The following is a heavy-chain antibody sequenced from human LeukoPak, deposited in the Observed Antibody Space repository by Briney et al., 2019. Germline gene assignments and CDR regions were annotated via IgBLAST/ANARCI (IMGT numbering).Heavy chain of an antibody. CDR1: GFTFSSYS. J-gene: IGHJ6*02. V-gene: IGHV3-21*01. D-gene: IGHD3-10*01. CDR2: ISSSSSYI. Sequence: GGSLRLSCAASGFTFSSYSMNWVRQAPGKGLEWVSSISSSSSYIYYADSVKGRFTISRDNAKNSLYLQMNSLRAEDTAVYYCARDRLVRGVYYGMDVWGQGTTVTVSS. CDR3: ARDRLVRGVYYGMDV.